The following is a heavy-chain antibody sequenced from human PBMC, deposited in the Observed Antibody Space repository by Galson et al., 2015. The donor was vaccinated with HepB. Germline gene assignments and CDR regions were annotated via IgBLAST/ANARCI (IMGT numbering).Heavy chain of an antibody. Sequence: SLRLSCAASGFTFSRYGMHWVRQAPGKGLEWVAAIWFDGSASFYRDSAKGRFSISRDDSKNILYLQMNSLRAEDTAVYSCARDAPFDSSGWTNWFDPWGQGTLVTVSS. CDR2: IWFDGSAS. D-gene: IGHD6-19*01. J-gene: IGHJ5*02. CDR3: ARDAPFDSSGWTNWFDP. CDR1: GFTFSRYG. V-gene: IGHV3-33*01.